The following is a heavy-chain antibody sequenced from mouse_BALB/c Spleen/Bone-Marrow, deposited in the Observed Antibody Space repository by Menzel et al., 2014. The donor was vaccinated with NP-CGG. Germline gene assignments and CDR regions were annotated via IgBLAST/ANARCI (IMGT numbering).Heavy chain of an antibody. CDR3: ARYYNWYFEV. CDR1: GYTFTSYW. Sequence: QVQLQQSGAELVKPGASVKLSCKTSGYTFTSYWMHWVKQRPGQGLEWIGEINPNNGRTNYNEKLRNKATLTVDKSSSTAYMQLSSLTSEDSAVYYCARYYNWYFEVWGAGTTVTVSS. J-gene: IGHJ1*01. D-gene: IGHD1-1*01. CDR2: INPNNGRT. V-gene: IGHV1S81*02.